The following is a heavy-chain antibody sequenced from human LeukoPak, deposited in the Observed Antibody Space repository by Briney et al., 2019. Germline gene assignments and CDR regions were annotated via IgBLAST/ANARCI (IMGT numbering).Heavy chain of an antibody. CDR3: AKSLGLCSGGSCYSLGAFDI. J-gene: IGHJ3*02. Sequence: GGSLRLSCAASGFTFSSYAMSWVRQAPGKGLEWVSPISGSGGSTYYADSVKGRFTISRDNSKNTLYLQMNRLRAEDTAVYYCAKSLGLCSGGSCYSLGAFDIWGQGTMVTVSS. V-gene: IGHV3-23*01. CDR1: GFTFSSYA. CDR2: ISGSGGST. D-gene: IGHD2-15*01.